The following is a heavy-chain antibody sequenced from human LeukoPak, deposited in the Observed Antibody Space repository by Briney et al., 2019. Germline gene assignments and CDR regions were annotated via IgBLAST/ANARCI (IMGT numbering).Heavy chain of an antibody. CDR3: AYGDYDC. CDR2: ISGSGGST. CDR1: GFTFSTYA. D-gene: IGHD4-17*01. J-gene: IGHJ4*02. Sequence: GGSLRLSCAASGFTFSTYAMNWVRQAPGKGLEWVSTISGSGGSTYYADSMKGRFTISRDNSRNTLYLQMDSLRAEDTAVYYCAYGDYDCWGQGTLVTVSS. V-gene: IGHV3-23*01.